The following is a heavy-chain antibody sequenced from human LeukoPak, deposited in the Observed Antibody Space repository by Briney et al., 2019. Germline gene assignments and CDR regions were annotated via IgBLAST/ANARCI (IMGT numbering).Heavy chain of an antibody. V-gene: IGHV3-30*18. D-gene: IGHD2-15*01. CDR2: ISYDGRNK. CDR3: AKPRDIDSWSSDV. Sequence: PGGSLRLSCAASEFTFNNHDMHWVRQAPGKGLEWVAAISYDGRNKYYADSVKGRFTISRDNSKNTLNLQMNSLRTEDTAVFYCAKPRDIDSWSSDVWGQGTMVTVSS. CDR1: EFTFNNHD. J-gene: IGHJ3*01.